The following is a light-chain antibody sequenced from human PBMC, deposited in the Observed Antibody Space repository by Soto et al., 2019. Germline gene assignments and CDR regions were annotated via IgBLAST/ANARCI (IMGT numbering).Light chain of an antibody. CDR2: DAS. CDR3: QQANSFPPT. CDR1: QSVSSY. J-gene: IGKJ5*01. Sequence: EIVMTQSPATLSVSPGERATLSCRASQSVSSYLAWYQQKSGQAPRLLIYDASNRATGIPARFSGSGSGTDFTLTISSLQPEDFATYYCQQANSFPPTFGQGTRLEI. V-gene: IGKV3D-15*01.